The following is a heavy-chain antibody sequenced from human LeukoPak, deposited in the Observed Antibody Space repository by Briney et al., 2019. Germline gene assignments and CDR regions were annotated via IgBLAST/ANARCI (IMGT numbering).Heavy chain of an antibody. CDR3: ARTYCSSTSCYLYYYYGMDV. V-gene: IGHV3-48*03. Sequence: PGGSLRLSCAASGGTFSSYEDNWVRQAPGKGLEWVSFISSSGSTIYYADSVKGRFTISRDNAKNSLYLQMNSLRAEDTAVYYCARTYCSSTSCYLYYYYGMDVWGQGTTVTVSS. D-gene: IGHD2-2*01. CDR1: GGTFSSYE. J-gene: IGHJ6*02. CDR2: ISSSGSTI.